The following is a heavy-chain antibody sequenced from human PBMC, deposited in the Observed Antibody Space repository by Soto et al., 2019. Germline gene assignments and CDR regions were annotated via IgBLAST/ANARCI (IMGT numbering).Heavy chain of an antibody. D-gene: IGHD6-13*01. V-gene: IGHV3-11*06. CDR3: ARGLIAAAGTDYGMDV. Sequence: QVQLVESGGGLVKPGGSLRLSCAASGFTFSDYYMSWIRQAPGKGLEWVSYISSSSSYTNYADSVKGRFTISRDNAKNSLYLQMKSLRAEDTDVYYCARGLIAAAGTDYGMDVWGQGTTVTVSS. CDR2: ISSSSSYT. CDR1: GFTFSDYY. J-gene: IGHJ6*02.